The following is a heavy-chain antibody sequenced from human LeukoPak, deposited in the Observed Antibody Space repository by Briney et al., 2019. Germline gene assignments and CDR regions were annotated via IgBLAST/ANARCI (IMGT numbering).Heavy chain of an antibody. CDR1: GFTFSSYA. CDR2: VTTKSDGWAT. D-gene: IGHD3-16*01. Sequence: GGSLRLSCAASGFTFSSYAMTWVRQAPGKGLEWIGRVTTKSDGWATNYGAPVKDRFTISRDDSKNTLYLQMNNLKTEDTAVYYCSTSGGNSGYFDYWGQGTLVTVSS. J-gene: IGHJ4*02. V-gene: IGHV3-15*01. CDR3: STSGGNSGYFDY.